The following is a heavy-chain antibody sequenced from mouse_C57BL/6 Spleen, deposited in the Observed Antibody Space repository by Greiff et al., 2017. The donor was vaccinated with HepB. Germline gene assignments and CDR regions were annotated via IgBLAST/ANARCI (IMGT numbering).Heavy chain of an antibody. Sequence: VQLQQPGAELVKPGASVKLSCKASGYTFTSYWMHWVKQRPGQGLEWIGRIDPEDGDTEYAPKFQGKATMTADTSSNTAYLQLSSLTSEDTAVYYCTPHDGYLSYFDYWGQGTTLTVSS. CDR1: GYTFTSYW. V-gene: IGHV14-1*01. CDR3: TPHDGYLSYFDY. D-gene: IGHD2-3*01. J-gene: IGHJ2*01. CDR2: IDPEDGDT.